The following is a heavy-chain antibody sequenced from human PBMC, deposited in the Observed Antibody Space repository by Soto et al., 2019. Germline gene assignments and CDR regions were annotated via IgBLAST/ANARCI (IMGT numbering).Heavy chain of an antibody. J-gene: IGHJ4*02. CDR2: IYYSGST. CDR3: ARAVLPATAPFDY. CDR1: GGSISNYY. V-gene: IGHV4-59*01. Sequence: QVQLQESGPRLAKPSETLSLTCIVSGGSISNYYWSWIRQPPGKGLEWIGYIYYSGSTNYNPSLQSRVTISVDTSKNQFSLKLSSVTAADTAVYYCARAVLPATAPFDYWGQGTLVTVSS. D-gene: IGHD2-2*01.